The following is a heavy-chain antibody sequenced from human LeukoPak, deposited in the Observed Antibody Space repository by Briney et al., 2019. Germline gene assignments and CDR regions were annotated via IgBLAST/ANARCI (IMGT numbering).Heavy chain of an antibody. CDR1: GHSFTSYW. Sequence: GESLKISCKGSGHSFTSYWIGWVRQMPGKGLEWMGIIYPGDSDTRYSPSFQGQVTISADTSISTAYLQWSSLKASDTAMYYCARQVVPAAQHYYYMDVWGKGTTVTVSS. CDR3: ARQVVPAAQHYYYMDV. CDR2: IYPGDSDT. J-gene: IGHJ6*03. V-gene: IGHV5-51*01. D-gene: IGHD2-2*01.